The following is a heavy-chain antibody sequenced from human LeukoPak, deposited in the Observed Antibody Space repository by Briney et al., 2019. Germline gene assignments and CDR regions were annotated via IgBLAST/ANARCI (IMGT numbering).Heavy chain of an antibody. J-gene: IGHJ4*02. CDR3: ARASGPFDY. D-gene: IGHD3-10*01. V-gene: IGHV3-33*01. CDR2: IWNDGSNK. Sequence: GRSLRLSCAASGFTFSIYGMHWVRQAPGKGLEWVAVIWNDGSNKYYADSVKGRFTISRDNSKNALYLQMNSLRAEDTAVYSCARASGPFDYWGQGTLVTVSS. CDR1: GFTFSIYG.